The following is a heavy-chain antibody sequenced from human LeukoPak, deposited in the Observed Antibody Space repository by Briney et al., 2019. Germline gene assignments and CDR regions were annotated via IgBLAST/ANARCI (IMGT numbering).Heavy chain of an antibody. Sequence: GASVKVSCKASGYTFSIYNMHWVRQAPGQGLEWMGIINPSGGTSYAQKLQGRITMTRDTSTSTLCMELSSLRSEDTAVYYCAKDAPMSFDALTGYGPPHPDLWGQGTLVSVSS. V-gene: IGHV1-46*01. J-gene: IGHJ5*02. CDR1: GYTFSIYN. D-gene: IGHD3-9*01. CDR2: INPSGGT. CDR3: AKDAPMSFDALTGYGPPHPDL.